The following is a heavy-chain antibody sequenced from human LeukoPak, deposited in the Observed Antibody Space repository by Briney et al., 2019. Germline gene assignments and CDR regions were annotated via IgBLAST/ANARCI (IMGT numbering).Heavy chain of an antibody. Sequence: SETLSLTCTVSGGSISSSSYYWGWIRQPPGKGLEWIGSIYYSGSTYYNPSLKSRVTISVDTSKNQFSLKLSSVTAADTAVYYCARPIRITGDAFDIWGQGTMVTVSS. CDR2: IYYSGST. J-gene: IGHJ3*02. D-gene: IGHD3-10*01. CDR1: GGSISSSSYY. CDR3: ARPIRITGDAFDI. V-gene: IGHV4-39*07.